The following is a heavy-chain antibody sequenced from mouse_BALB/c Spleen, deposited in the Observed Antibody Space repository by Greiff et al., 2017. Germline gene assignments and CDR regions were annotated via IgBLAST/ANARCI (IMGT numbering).Heavy chain of an antibody. CDR1: GFSLTSYG. Sequence: VKVVESGPGLVAPSQSLSITCTVSGFSLTSYGVHWVRQPPGKGLEWLGVIWAGGSTNYNSALMSRLSISKDNSKSQVFLKMNSLQTDDTAMYYCARGGGYYGSLDYWGQGTTLTVSS. CDR2: IWAGGST. CDR3: ARGGGYYGSLDY. D-gene: IGHD1-1*01. V-gene: IGHV2-9*02. J-gene: IGHJ2*01.